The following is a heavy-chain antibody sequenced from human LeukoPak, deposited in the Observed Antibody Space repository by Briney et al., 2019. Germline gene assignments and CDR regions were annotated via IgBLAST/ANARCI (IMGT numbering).Heavy chain of an antibody. D-gene: IGHD6-19*01. J-gene: IGHJ6*02. Sequence: GGSLRLSCAASGFTFSSYAMSWVRQSPGKGLEWVSAISGSGGSTYYADSVKGRFTISRDNSKNTLYLQMNSLRAEDTAVYYCPKDPVVSSGWGFNGMDVWGQGTTVTVSS. CDR3: PKDPVVSSGWGFNGMDV. V-gene: IGHV3-23*01. CDR2: ISGSGGST. CDR1: GFTFSSYA.